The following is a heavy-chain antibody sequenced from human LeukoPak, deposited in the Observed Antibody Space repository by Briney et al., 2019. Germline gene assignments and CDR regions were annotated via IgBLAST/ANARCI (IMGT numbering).Heavy chain of an antibody. CDR2: INHSGST. V-gene: IGHV4-34*01. J-gene: IGHJ3*02. CDR3: ARGVGRGAFDI. Sequence: TPSETLSLTCAVYGGSFSGYYWSWIRQPPGKGLEWIGEINHSGSTNYNPSLKSRVTISVDTSKNQFSLKLSSVTAADTAVYYCARGVGRGAFDIWGQGTMVTVSS. D-gene: IGHD3-10*01. CDR1: GGSFSGYY.